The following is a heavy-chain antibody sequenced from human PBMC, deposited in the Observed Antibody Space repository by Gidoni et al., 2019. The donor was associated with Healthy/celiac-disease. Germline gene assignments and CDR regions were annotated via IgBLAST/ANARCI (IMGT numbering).Heavy chain of an antibody. CDR3: ARSIAVAGDAFDI. CDR2: IYYSGST. V-gene: IGHV4-61*01. D-gene: IGHD6-19*01. Sequence: QVQLQESGPGLVKPSETLSLTCTVSGGSVSSGIYYWSWIRQPPGKGLEWIGYIYYSGSTNYNPSLKSRVTISVDTSKNQFSLKLSSVTAADTAVYYCARSIAVAGDAFDIWGQGTMVTVSS. CDR1: GGSVSSGIYY. J-gene: IGHJ3*02.